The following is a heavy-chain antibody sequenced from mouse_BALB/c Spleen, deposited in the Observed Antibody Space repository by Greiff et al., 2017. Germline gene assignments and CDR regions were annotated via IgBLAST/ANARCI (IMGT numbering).Heavy chain of an antibody. V-gene: IGHV5-4*02. CDR1: GFTFSDYY. CDR3: ARDSYGSRKGNYFDY. J-gene: IGHJ2*01. Sequence: EVQLVESGGGLVKPGGSLKLSCAASGFTFSDYYMYWVRQTPEKRLEWVATISDGGSYTYYPDSVKGRFTISRDNAKNNLYLQMSSLKSEDTAMYYCARDSYGSRKGNYFDYWGQGTTLTVSS. CDR2: ISDGGSYT. D-gene: IGHD1-1*01.